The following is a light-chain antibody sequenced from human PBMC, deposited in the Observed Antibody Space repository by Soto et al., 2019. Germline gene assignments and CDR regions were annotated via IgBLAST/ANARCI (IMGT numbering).Light chain of an antibody. J-gene: IGKJ4*01. CDR1: QSVARNS. CDR2: GAS. CDR3: QQDATSPLT. V-gene: IGKV3-20*01. Sequence: ENVLTQSPGRLSLSPGERATLSCRASQSVARNSIAWYQQKVGQPPRLLIYGASGRATGVPDRISGSGSGTVFTLTIGRVDDEDCAVYHCQQDATSPLTFGGGTKLEIK.